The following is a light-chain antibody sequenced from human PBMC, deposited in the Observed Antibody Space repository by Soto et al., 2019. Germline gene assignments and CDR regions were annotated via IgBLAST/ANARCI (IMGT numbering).Light chain of an antibody. CDR3: QQYNIWPWT. Sequence: EIVLTQSPGTLSLSPGERATLSFRASQSVSSSYLAWYQQKPGQAPRLLIYGASSRATGIPDRFSGSGSGTDFTLTISRLEPEDFAVYYCQQYNIWPWTFGQGTKVDIK. J-gene: IGKJ1*01. CDR2: GAS. CDR1: QSVSSSY. V-gene: IGKV3-20*01.